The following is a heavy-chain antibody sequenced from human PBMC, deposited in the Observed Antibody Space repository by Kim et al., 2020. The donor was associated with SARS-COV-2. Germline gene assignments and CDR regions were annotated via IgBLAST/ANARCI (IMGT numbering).Heavy chain of an antibody. Sequence: SETLSLTCTVSGGSISSSSYYWGWIRQPPGKGLEWIGSIYYSGSTYYNPSLKSRVTISVDTSKNQFSLKLSSVTAADTAVYYCARLLLWFGELTEDWFDPWGQGTLVTVSS. V-gene: IGHV4-39*07. CDR1: GGSISSSSYY. J-gene: IGHJ5*02. D-gene: IGHD3-10*01. CDR3: ARLLLWFGELTEDWFDP. CDR2: IYYSGST.